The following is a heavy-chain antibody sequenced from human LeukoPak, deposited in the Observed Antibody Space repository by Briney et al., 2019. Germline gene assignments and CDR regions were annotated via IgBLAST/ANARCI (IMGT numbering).Heavy chain of an antibody. D-gene: IGHD4-11*01. CDR3: AAMASVTNSLDY. V-gene: IGHV3-30*02. Sequence: PGGSLRLSCAASGFTFSSYGMHWVRQAPGKGLEWVAFIRYDGSNKYYADSVKGRFTISRDNSKNTLYLQMNSLRAEDTAVYYWAAMASVTNSLDYWGQGTLVTVSS. CDR1: GFTFSSYG. CDR2: IRYDGSNK. J-gene: IGHJ4*02.